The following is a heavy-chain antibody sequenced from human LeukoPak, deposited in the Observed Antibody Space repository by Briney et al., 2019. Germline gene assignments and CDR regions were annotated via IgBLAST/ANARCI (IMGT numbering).Heavy chain of an antibody. V-gene: IGHV4-34*01. CDR3: ARQGSTDYDSSGDTIDY. CDR1: GGSFSGYY. CDR2: INHSGST. J-gene: IGHJ4*02. Sequence: KSSETLSLTCAVYGGSFSGYYWSWIRQPPGKGLEWIGEINHSGSTNYNPSLKSRVTISVDTSKNQFSLKLSSVTAADTAVYYFARQGSTDYDSSGDTIDYWGQGTLVTVSS. D-gene: IGHD3-22*01.